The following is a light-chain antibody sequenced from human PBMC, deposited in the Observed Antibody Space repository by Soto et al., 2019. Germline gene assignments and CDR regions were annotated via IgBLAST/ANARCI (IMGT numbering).Light chain of an antibody. V-gene: IGKV1-39*01. CDR1: QSISSY. Sequence: DIQMTQAPSSLSASVGDRVTITCRASQSISSYLNWYQQKPGKAPKLLIYASSSLQSGVPSRFSGSGSGTDVTLPISSLQPEDFSNYYFQQSYTPPRTFGQATKVEIK. CDR2: ASS. CDR3: QQSYTPPRT. J-gene: IGKJ1*01.